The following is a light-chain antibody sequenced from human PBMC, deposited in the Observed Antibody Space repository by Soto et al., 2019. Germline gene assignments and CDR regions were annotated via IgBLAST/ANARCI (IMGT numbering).Light chain of an antibody. CDR2: TAS. CDR1: QNIDIY. Sequence: DIQWTQSPSSLSASVGDSFTITCRASQNIDIYLNWYQQKPGKAPKLLIYTASGVQSGVTSRFSGSGSGTEFTLTISSLQPEDFATYYCQPDKSFPLAFGEGTKVDIK. V-gene: IGKV1-39*01. CDR3: QPDKSFPLA. J-gene: IGKJ4*01.